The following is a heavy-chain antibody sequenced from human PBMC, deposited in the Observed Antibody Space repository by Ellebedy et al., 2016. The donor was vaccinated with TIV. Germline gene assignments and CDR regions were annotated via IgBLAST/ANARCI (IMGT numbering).Heavy chain of an antibody. CDR2: IYDGGRT. CDR3: ARDRGFDWLPRLVYYGVDV. Sequence: MPSETLSLTCTVSGGSISSYYWTWIRQSPGKGLEWIGYIYDGGRTSYNPSLKSRVTISGDTSKNQLSLKLTSVTAADTAVYYCARDRGFDWLPRLVYYGVDVWGQGTTVTVSS. CDR1: GGSISSYY. J-gene: IGHJ6*02. D-gene: IGHD3-9*01. V-gene: IGHV4-59*01.